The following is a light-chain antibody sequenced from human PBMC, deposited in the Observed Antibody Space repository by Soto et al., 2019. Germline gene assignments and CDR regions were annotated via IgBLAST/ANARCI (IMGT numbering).Light chain of an antibody. V-gene: IGLV1-51*01. Sequence: QSVLTQPPSVSAAPGQKVTISCSGSSSNIGNNYVSWYQQLPGTAPKLLIYDNNNRPSGIPDRFSGSKSGTSATLGITGLXTGDEADYYCGTWDSSLSAVVFGGGTKVTVL. CDR3: GTWDSSLSAVV. J-gene: IGLJ2*01. CDR1: SSNIGNNY. CDR2: DNN.